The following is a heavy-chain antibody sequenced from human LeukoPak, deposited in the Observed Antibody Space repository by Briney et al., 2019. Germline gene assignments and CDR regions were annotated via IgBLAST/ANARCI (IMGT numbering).Heavy chain of an antibody. V-gene: IGHV3-21*01. Sequence: GGSLRLSCAASGFTFSSYTMNWVRQAPGKGLEWVSSISGSSRHKYYADSVKGRFTISRDNAKNSLYLQMNSLRAEDTGVYYCARTANFAAGYYIDYWGQGTLVTVSS. D-gene: IGHD6-13*01. CDR2: ISGSSRHK. J-gene: IGHJ4*02. CDR1: GFTFSSYT. CDR3: ARTANFAAGYYIDY.